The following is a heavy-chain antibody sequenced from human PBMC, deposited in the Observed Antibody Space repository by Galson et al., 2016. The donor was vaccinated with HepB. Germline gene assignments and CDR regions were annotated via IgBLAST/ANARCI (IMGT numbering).Heavy chain of an antibody. CDR3: ARERGIPVAGTLGNLCDP. Sequence: SVKVSCKASGYTFTDYYMHWVRQAPGQGLEWMGWINPNSGGTNYAQKFQGRVTMTRATSISTAYMELSRLRSDDTAVYYCARERGIPVAGTLGNLCDPWGQGTLVTVSS. J-gene: IGHJ5*02. CDR2: INPNSGGT. CDR1: GYTFTDYY. V-gene: IGHV1-2*02. D-gene: IGHD6-19*01.